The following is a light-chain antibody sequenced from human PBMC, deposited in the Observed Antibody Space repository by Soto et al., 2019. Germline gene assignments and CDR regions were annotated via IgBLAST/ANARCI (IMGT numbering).Light chain of an antibody. CDR1: QSLLFSSNKKNY. J-gene: IGKJ4*01. Sequence: VLTQSPDSLAVSLGERATISCKSSQSLLFSSNKKNYIAWYQQKPGQPPKLIICWASTRESGVPDRFSGSGSGTDFTLTISSLQAEDVAVYYCQQYFSAPQLSFGGGTKVEIK. CDR2: WAS. V-gene: IGKV4-1*01. CDR3: QQYFSAPQLS.